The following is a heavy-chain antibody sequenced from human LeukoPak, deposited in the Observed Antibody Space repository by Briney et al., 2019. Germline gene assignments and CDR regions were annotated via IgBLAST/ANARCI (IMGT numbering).Heavy chain of an antibody. J-gene: IGHJ6*02. CDR3: ARDAVDTANAV. CDR1: GFTFTTYW. CDR2: INSDGSIT. Sequence: GGSLTLSCAASGFTFTTYWMHWVRQAPGKGLVWVSHINSDGSITSYADSVKGRFTISRDNAKNTLYLQMNSLSAEDTAVYYCARDAVDTANAVWGQGTTVTVSS. V-gene: IGHV3-74*01. D-gene: IGHD5-18*01.